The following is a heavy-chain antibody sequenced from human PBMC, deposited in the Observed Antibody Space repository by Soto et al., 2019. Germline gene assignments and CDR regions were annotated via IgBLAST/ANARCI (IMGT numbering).Heavy chain of an antibody. D-gene: IGHD2-21*02. J-gene: IGHJ6*02. CDR2: TNYRSKWYF. CDR3: ARDKVVTRGYGMDV. V-gene: IGHV6-1*01. CDR1: GDSVSSNNVA. Sequence: QTLSLTCAISGDSVSSNNVAWNWIRQSPSRGLEWLGRTNYRSKWYFDYALSVKSRITINPDTSKNQFSLQLNSVTPDDTAVYYCARDKVVTRGYGMDVWGQGTTVTVSS.